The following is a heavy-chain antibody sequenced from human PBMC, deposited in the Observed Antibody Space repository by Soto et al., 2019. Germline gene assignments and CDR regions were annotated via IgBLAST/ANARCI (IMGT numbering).Heavy chain of an antibody. CDR1: GGTFSSYA. Sequence: GASVKVSCKASGGTFSSYAISWVRQAPGQGLEWMGGIIPIFGTANYAQKFQGRVTITADESTSTAYMELSSLRSEDTAVYYCARGPWYYDSSGYSDYYYGMDGWGQGTTVTVSS. D-gene: IGHD3-22*01. CDR3: ARGPWYYDSSGYSDYYYGMDG. CDR2: IIPIFGTA. J-gene: IGHJ6*02. V-gene: IGHV1-69*13.